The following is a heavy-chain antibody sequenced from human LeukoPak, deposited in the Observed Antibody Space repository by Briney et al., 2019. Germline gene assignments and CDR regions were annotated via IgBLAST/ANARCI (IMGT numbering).Heavy chain of an antibody. CDR3: ARGAGEGYSYGRYYFDY. D-gene: IGHD5-18*01. CDR1: GYTFTGYY. Sequence: ASVKVSCKASGYTFTGYYMHWVRQAPGQGLEWMGWINPNSGGTNYAQKFQGRVTMTRDTSISTAYMELSRLRSDDTAVYYCARGAGEGYSYGRYYFDYWGQGTLVTVSS. CDR2: INPNSGGT. J-gene: IGHJ4*02. V-gene: IGHV1-2*02.